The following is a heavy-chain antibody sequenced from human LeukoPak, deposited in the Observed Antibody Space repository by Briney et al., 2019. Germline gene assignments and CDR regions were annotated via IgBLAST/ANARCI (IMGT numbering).Heavy chain of an antibody. D-gene: IGHD4-23*01. Sequence: GGSLRLSCAASGFSFSSYGMHWVRQAPGKGLEWVAVIGYDGSNKYYADSVKGRFTISRDNSKNTVYLQMNSLRAEDTAVYYCARDNSGMDVWGQGTTVTVSS. CDR3: ARDNSGMDV. J-gene: IGHJ6*02. CDR2: IGYDGSNK. V-gene: IGHV3-33*01. CDR1: GFSFSSYG.